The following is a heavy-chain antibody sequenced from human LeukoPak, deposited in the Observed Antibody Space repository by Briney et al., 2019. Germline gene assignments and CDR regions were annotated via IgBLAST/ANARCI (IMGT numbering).Heavy chain of an antibody. Sequence: GGSLRLSCAASGFTFSNAWMSCVRQGPGKGQEWVGRIKSKTDGGTTDYAAPVKGRFTISRDDSKNTLYLQMNSLKTEDTAVYYCTTDSPVYYYYDSSMYYFDYWGQGTLVTVSS. V-gene: IGHV3-15*01. D-gene: IGHD3-22*01. CDR3: TTDSPVYYYYDSSMYYFDY. CDR2: IKSKTDGGTT. CDR1: GFTFSNAW. J-gene: IGHJ4*02.